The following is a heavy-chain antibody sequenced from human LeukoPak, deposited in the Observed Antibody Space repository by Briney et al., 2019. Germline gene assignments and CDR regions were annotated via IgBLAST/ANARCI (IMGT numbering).Heavy chain of an antibody. V-gene: IGHV3-48*02. Sequence: GGSLRLSCAASGFTFSSYSMNWVRQAPGKGLEWVSHISSTGTNTYYADSVQGRFTISRDNAKNSLYLQMNSLRDEDTAVYYCTTVTMGYSYGWKWGQGTLVTVSS. CDR2: ISSTGTNT. J-gene: IGHJ4*02. D-gene: IGHD5-18*01. CDR1: GFTFSSYS. CDR3: TTVTMGYSYGWK.